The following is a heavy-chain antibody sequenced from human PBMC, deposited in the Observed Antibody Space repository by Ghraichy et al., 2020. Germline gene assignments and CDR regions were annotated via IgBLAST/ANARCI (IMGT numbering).Heavy chain of an antibody. V-gene: IGHV3-11*01. Sequence: LSLTCAASGFTFSDYYMSWIRQAPGKGLEWVSYISSSGSTIYYADSVKGRFTISRDNAKNSLYLQMNSLRAEDTAVYYCARHSSGWYVDYWGQGTLVTVSS. CDR3: ARHSSGWYVDY. CDR2: ISSSGSTI. D-gene: IGHD6-19*01. J-gene: IGHJ4*02. CDR1: GFTFSDYY.